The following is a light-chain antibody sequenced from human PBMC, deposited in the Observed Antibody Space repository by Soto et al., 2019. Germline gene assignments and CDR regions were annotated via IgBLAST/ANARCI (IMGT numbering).Light chain of an antibody. CDR1: QSVSSN. Sequence: IVMTQSPGNLSVSPGERATLSCRASQSVSSNLAWYRQKPGQAPRLLIYGANMRATGIPARFSGSGSGTDFTLTISRLEPEDFTVYYCQHYGTSMWTFGQGTKVDIK. J-gene: IGKJ1*01. CDR3: QHYGTSMWT. CDR2: GAN. V-gene: IGKV3-20*01.